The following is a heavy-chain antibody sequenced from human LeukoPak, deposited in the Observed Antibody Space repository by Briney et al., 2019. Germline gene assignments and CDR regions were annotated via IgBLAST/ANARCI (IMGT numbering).Heavy chain of an antibody. CDR3: ARGLESSWKFGYYYYMDV. CDR1: GGSISSGSYY. V-gene: IGHV4-61*02. D-gene: IGHD2-2*01. J-gene: IGHJ6*03. CDR2: IYTSGST. Sequence: SQTLSLTCTVSGGSISSGSYYWSWIRQPAGKGLEWIGRIYTSGSTNYNPSLKSRVTISVDTSKNQFSLKLSSVTAADTAVYYCARGLESSWKFGYYYYMDVWGKGTTVTVSS.